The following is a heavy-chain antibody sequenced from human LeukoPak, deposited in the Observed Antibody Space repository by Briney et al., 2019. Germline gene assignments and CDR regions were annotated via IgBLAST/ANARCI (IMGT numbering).Heavy chain of an antibody. CDR1: GFTFSSYS. Sequence: PGGSLRLSCAASGFTFSSYSMNWVRQAPGKWLEWGSSITAISSYIYYAELVKGRFTISRDKAKNSLYLQINSLRAEHTAVYYCARDTGDYNNYSWYFDYWGQGTLVTVSS. V-gene: IGHV3-21*01. D-gene: IGHD4-11*01. J-gene: IGHJ4*02. CDR3: ARDTGDYNNYSWYFDY. CDR2: ITAISSYI.